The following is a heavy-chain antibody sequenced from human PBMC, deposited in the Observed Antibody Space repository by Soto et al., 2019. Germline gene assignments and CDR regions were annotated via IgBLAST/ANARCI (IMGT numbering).Heavy chain of an antibody. CDR2: ISAYNGNT. CDR3: ASGWFGEFVYQFDY. V-gene: IGHV1-18*01. D-gene: IGHD3-10*01. Sequence: QVQLVQSGAEVKKPGASVKVSCKPSGYTFTGYGITWVRQAPGQGLEWMRWISAYNGNTNYAQKFQGRVTMTTDTSTSTDYMELRSLGSDDTAVYYCASGWFGEFVYQFDYWGQGTLVTVSS. J-gene: IGHJ4*02. CDR1: GYTFTGYG.